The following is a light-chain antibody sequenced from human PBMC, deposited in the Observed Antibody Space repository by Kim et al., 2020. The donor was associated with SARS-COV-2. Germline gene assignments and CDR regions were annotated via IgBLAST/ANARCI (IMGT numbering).Light chain of an antibody. J-gene: IGLJ2*01. CDR3: FSYAGSYVV. V-gene: IGLV2-11*01. Sequence: PGQSVTISCTGTSSDVGGYHYVSWYQKHPGKVPKLMIYDVSERPSGVPDRFSGSKSGNTASLTISGLQAKDEADYYCFSYAGSYVVFGGGTKVTVL. CDR1: SSDVGGYHY. CDR2: DVS.